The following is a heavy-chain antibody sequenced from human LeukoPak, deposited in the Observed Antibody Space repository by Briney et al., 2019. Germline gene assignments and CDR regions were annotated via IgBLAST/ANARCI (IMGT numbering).Heavy chain of an antibody. CDR2: IYYSGST. J-gene: IGHJ3*02. CDR3: AREIVLSVWAEAARPEAFDI. D-gene: IGHD6-6*01. CDR1: GGSISSYY. Sequence: SETLSLTCTVSGGSISSYYWSWIRQPPRKGLEWIGYIYYSGSTNYNPSLKSRVTISVDTSKNQFSLKLSSVTAADTAVYYCAREIVLSVWAEAARPEAFDIWGQGTMVTVSS. V-gene: IGHV4-59*01.